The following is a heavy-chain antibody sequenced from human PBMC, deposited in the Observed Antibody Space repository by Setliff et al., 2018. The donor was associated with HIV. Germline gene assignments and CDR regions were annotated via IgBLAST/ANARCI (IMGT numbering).Heavy chain of an antibody. V-gene: IGHV3-48*03. J-gene: IGHJ4*02. CDR3: ARDDWTCSDGTCFPITFDY. D-gene: IGHD2-15*01. CDR2: ISTSGDTI. CDR1: GFTFSSYE. Sequence: GGSLRLSCAASGFTFSSYEMNWVRQAPGKGLEWVSYISTSGDTIDYADSVKGRFTISRDNAKNSVSLQMNSLRVEDTAVYYCARDDWTCSDGTCFPITFDYWGQGTLVTVSS.